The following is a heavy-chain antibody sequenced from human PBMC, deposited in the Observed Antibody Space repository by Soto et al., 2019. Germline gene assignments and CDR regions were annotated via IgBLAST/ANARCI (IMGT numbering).Heavy chain of an antibody. J-gene: IGHJ4*02. V-gene: IGHV4-59*11. CDR1: GGSISSHY. D-gene: IGHD3-10*01. CDR2: IYYSGST. CDR3: ARGFGELFVDY. Sequence: SETLSLTCTVSGGSISSHYWSWIRQPPGKGLEWIGYIYYSGSTNYNPSLKSRVTISVDTSKNQFSLKLSSVTAADTAVYYCARGFGELFVDYWGQGTLVTVSS.